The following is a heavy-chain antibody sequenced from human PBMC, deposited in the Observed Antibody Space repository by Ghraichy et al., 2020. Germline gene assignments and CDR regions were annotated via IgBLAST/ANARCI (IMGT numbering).Heavy chain of an antibody. CDR2: INHSGST. V-gene: IGHV4-34*01. CDR1: GGSFSGYY. D-gene: IGHD3-3*01. CDR3: ARWARRIFGVVIMRDAFDI. J-gene: IGHJ3*02. Sequence: SETLSLTCAVYGGSFSGYYWSWIRQPPGKGLEWIGEINHSGSTNYNPSLKSRVTISVDTSKNQFSLKLSSVTAADTAVYYCARWARRIFGVVIMRDAFDIWGQGTMVTVSS.